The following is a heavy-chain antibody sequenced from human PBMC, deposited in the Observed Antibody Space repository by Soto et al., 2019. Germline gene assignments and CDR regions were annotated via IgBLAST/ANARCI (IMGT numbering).Heavy chain of an antibody. D-gene: IGHD3-22*01. CDR3: AREDLSSGHAGTFYH. CDR2: ISNDGTST. J-gene: IGHJ1*01. CDR1: RFMFSTYV. V-gene: IGHV3-30-3*01. Sequence: QVQLVESGGGVVQSGRSLRLSCAASRFMFSTYVMHWVRQTPDTGLEWVAGISNDGTSTHYPDSVKGRFTISRDNSKNTRYLQMDSLSGEDSAVYYCAREDLSSGHAGTFYHWGQGTVVSVSS.